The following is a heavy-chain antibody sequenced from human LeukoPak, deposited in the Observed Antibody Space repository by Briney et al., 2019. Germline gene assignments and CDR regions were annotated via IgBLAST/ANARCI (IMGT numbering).Heavy chain of an antibody. CDR2: AYYRSRWYN. CDR3: ARDHDYGDYGTYEDY. V-gene: IGHV6-1*01. CDR1: GDSVSSNRVA. D-gene: IGHD4-17*01. Sequence: SQTLSLTCAISGDSVSSNRVASNWARQSPSRCLEWLGRAYYRSRWYNDYAVSVKSRITTNPDTSKTQFSLQLNSVTPEDTAFYYGARDHDYGDYGTYEDYWGQGTLVTVSS. J-gene: IGHJ4*02.